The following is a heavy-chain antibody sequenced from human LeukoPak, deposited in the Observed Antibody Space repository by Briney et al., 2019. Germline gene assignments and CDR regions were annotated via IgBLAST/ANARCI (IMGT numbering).Heavy chain of an antibody. D-gene: IGHD3-16*01. J-gene: IGHJ3*02. V-gene: IGHV3-33*01. CDR2: IWYDGNNK. CDR3: VRDTFSPDAFDI. Sequence: PAWSLRLSCAAAGFCFSNYGMHWVRQAPGKVLEWVAVIWYDGNNKYYADFVRGRFTISRDNSKNTLYLQMNSLRAEDTAVYYCVRDTFSPDAFDIWGQGTMVTVSS. CDR1: GFCFSNYG.